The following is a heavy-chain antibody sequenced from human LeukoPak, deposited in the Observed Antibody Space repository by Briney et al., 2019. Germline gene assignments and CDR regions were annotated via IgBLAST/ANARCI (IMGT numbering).Heavy chain of an antibody. CDR3: ARRGIAAAGRPYYFDY. Sequence: GESLKISCKGSGYSFTSYWIGWVRQMPGKGLEWMGIIYPGDSDTRYSPSFQGQVTISADKSISTAYLQWSSLKASDTATYYCARRGIAAAGRPYYFDYWGQGTLVTVSS. V-gene: IGHV5-51*01. CDR2: IYPGDSDT. D-gene: IGHD6-13*01. CDR1: GYSFTSYW. J-gene: IGHJ4*02.